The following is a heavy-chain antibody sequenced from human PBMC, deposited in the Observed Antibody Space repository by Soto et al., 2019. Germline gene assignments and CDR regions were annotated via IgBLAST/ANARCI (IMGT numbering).Heavy chain of an antibody. J-gene: IGHJ5*02. CDR2: IYYSGST. CDR1: GGSISSYY. V-gene: IGHV4-59*01. D-gene: IGHD4-17*01. CDR3: ARLDYGGAQGWFDP. Sequence: SETLSLTCTVSGGSISSYYWSWIRQPPGKGLEWIGYIYYSGSTNYNPSLESRVTISVDTSKNQFSLKLSSVTAADTAVYYCARLDYGGAQGWFDPWGQGTLVTVSS.